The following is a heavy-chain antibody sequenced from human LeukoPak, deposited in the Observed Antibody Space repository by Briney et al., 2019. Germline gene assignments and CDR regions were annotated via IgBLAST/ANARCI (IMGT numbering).Heavy chain of an antibody. V-gene: IGHV4-39*07. CDR2: IYYSGST. Sequence: SETLSLTCTVSGGSISSSSYYWGWIRQPPGKGLEWIGSIYYSGSTYYNPSLKSRVTISVDTSKNQFSLKLSSVTAADTAVYYCARGFRDRSSGWLFQAPRGLQHWGQGTLVTVSS. J-gene: IGHJ1*01. CDR3: ARGFRDRSSGWLFQAPRGLQH. D-gene: IGHD6-19*01. CDR1: GGSISSSSYY.